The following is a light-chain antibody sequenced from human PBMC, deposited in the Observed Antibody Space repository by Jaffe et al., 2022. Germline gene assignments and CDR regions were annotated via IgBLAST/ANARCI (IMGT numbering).Light chain of an antibody. J-gene: IGKJ5*01. CDR2: WAS. CDR1: QSVLFSSNNNNY. Sequence: DIVMTQSPDSLAVSLGERATINCKSSQSVLFSSNNNNYLAWYQQNPGQPPKLLIYWASNRASGVPDRFSGSGSGTDFTLTISSLQAEDVAVYYCQQYYSPPFTFGQGTRLEI. CDR3: QQYYSPPFT. V-gene: IGKV4-1*01.